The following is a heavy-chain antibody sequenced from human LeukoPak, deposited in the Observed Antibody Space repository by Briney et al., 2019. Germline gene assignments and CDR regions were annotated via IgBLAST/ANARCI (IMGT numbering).Heavy chain of an antibody. CDR1: GFTFSDYY. Sequence: PGGSLRLSCAASGFTFSDYYMSWIRQAPGKGLEWVSYISSSSSYTNYADSVKGRFTISRDNGKNSLYLQMNSLRVEDTAVYYCARDSRGSSWFFDYWGQGALVTVSS. J-gene: IGHJ4*02. D-gene: IGHD6-13*01. CDR3: ARDSRGSSWFFDY. CDR2: ISSSSSYT. V-gene: IGHV3-11*06.